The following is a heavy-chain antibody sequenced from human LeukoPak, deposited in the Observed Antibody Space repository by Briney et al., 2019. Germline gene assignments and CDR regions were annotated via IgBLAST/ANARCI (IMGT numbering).Heavy chain of an antibody. D-gene: IGHD3-22*01. J-gene: IGHJ4*02. CDR3: AKDLKASGGYWGYHEYYFDY. CDR2: IRYDGSNK. Sequence: PGGSLRLSCAASGFTFSSYGMHWVRQAPGKGLEWVAFIRYDGSNKYYADSVKGRFTISRDNSKNTLYLQMNSLRAEDTAVYYCAKDLKASGGYWGYHEYYFDYWGQGTLVTVSS. V-gene: IGHV3-30*02. CDR1: GFTFSSYG.